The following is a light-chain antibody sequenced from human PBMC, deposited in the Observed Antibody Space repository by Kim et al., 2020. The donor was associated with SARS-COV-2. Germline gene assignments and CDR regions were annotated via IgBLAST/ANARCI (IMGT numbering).Light chain of an antibody. Sequence: GQSVTIACTGTSSDVGGYGLVSWYQQFPGKAPKLIIYDVYNRPSAVADRFSGSKSGNTASLTISGLQTEDEADYYCCSYAGSFSWVFGGGTKVTVL. J-gene: IGLJ3*02. CDR3: CSYAGSFSWV. CDR2: DVY. V-gene: IGLV2-11*01. CDR1: SSDVGGYGL.